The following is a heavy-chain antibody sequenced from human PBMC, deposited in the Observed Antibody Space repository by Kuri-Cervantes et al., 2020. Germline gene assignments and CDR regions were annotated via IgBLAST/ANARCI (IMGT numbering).Heavy chain of an antibody. CDR1: GFSLSTRGVG. CDR2: IYWDDDK. V-gene: IGHV2-5*02. J-gene: IGHJ2*01. Sequence: GPTLVTPTQSLSLTCTFSGFSLSTRGVGVGWMRQPPGKALEWLALIYWDDDKRYSPCLKRRLAITKDTSKHQVVLTLTNMAPVDTATYYCVRRDCSSFTCYDWYFDLWGRGTLITVSS. D-gene: IGHD2-2*01. CDR3: VRRDCSSFTCYDWYFDL.